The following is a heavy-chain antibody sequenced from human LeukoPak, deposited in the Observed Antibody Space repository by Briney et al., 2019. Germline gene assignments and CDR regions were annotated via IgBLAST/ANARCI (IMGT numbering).Heavy chain of an antibody. Sequence: ASVKVSCEASGYTFTSYGISWVRQAPGQGLEWMGWISAYNGNTNYAQKLQGRVTMTTDTSTSTAYMELRSLRSDDTAVYYCARDPGIVGATTPYYYYYGMDVWGQGTTVTVSS. CDR1: GYTFTSYG. CDR3: ARDPGIVGATTPYYYYYGMDV. J-gene: IGHJ6*02. V-gene: IGHV1-18*01. CDR2: ISAYNGNT. D-gene: IGHD1-26*01.